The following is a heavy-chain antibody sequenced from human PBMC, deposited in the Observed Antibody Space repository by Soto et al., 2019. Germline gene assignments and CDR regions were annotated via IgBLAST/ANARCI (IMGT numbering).Heavy chain of an antibody. CDR3: ARSSIVESNWFDP. CDR1: GGTFSSYT. J-gene: IGHJ5*02. CDR2: IIPILGIA. Sequence: SVKVSCKATGGTFSSYTISWVRQAPGQGLEWMGRIIPILGIANYAQKFQGRVTITADKSTSTAYMELSSLRSEDTAVYYCARSSIVESNWFDPWGQGTLVTVSS. V-gene: IGHV1-69*02. D-gene: IGHD3-16*02.